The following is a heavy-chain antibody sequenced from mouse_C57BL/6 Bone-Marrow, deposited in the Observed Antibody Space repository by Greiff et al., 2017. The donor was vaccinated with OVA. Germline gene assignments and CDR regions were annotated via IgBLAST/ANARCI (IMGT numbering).Heavy chain of an antibody. D-gene: IGHD4-1*01. J-gene: IGHJ2*01. CDR3: AKTGTRDY. CDR2: IDPSDSYT. V-gene: IGHV1-50*01. CDR1: GYTFTSYW. Sequence: QVQLQQPGAELVKPGASVKLSCKASGYTFTSYWMQWVKQRPGQGLEWIGEIDPSDSYTTYNQKFKGKATLTVDTSSSTAYMQLSSLTSEDAAVYYCAKTGTRDYWGQGTTLTVSS.